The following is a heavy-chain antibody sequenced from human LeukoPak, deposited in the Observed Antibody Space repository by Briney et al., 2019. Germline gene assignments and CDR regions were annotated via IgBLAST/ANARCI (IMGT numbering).Heavy chain of an antibody. D-gene: IGHD4-17*01. J-gene: IGHJ4*02. CDR1: GFTFSSNG. V-gene: IGHV3-30*02. CDR2: IRYDGSNK. Sequence: GGSLRLSCAASGFTFSSNGMHWVRQAPGKGLEWVAFIRYDGSNKYYADSVKGRFTISRDNSKNTLYLQMNSLRAEDTAVYYCAKLYGDYSNYWGQGTLVTVSS. CDR3: AKLYGDYSNY.